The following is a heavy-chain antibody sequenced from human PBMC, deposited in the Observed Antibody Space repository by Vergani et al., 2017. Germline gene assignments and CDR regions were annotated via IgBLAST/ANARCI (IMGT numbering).Heavy chain of an antibody. CDR1: GFTFSSYS. V-gene: IGHV3-21*04. CDR3: AKVGRSEVAGTFGAFDI. CDR2: LSASDRRT. Sequence: EVQLVESGGGLVKPGGSLRLSCAASGFTFSSYSMNWVRQAPGQGLEWVSTLSASDRRTHYADSVKGRFTISRDISKNTLFLHMNSLRPEDTAVYYCAKVGRSEVAGTFGAFDIWGHGILVTVSS. D-gene: IGHD6-19*01. J-gene: IGHJ3*02.